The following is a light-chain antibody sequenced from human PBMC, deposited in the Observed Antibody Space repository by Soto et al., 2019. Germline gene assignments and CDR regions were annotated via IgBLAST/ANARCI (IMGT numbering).Light chain of an antibody. CDR2: GAS. CDR3: QQYGSSRWT. V-gene: IGKV3-20*01. J-gene: IGKJ1*01. CDR1: QSVSSSY. Sequence: EIVLTQSPGTLSLSPGEGATLSCRASQSVSSSYLAWYQQNRGQAPRLLIYGASTRATGTPDRFSGRGSGTDFTLTITRLEPEDFAVYYCQQYGSSRWTFGQGTKVEIK.